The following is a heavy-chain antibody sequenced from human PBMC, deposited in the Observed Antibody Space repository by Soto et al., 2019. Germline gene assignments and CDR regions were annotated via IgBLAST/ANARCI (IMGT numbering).Heavy chain of an antibody. D-gene: IGHD2-2*01. CDR2: IDWDDDK. CDR3: ERMRCSSSSCYYIDY. Sequence: SGPTLVNPTQTLPLTCTFSGFSLSTNEMRVSWIRQPPGKALEWLARIDWDDDKFYSTSLKTRLTISKDTSKNQVVLTMTNMDPVDTATYYCERMRCSSSSCYYIDYWGQGALVTVSS. CDR1: GFSLSTNEMR. V-gene: IGHV2-70*04. J-gene: IGHJ4*02.